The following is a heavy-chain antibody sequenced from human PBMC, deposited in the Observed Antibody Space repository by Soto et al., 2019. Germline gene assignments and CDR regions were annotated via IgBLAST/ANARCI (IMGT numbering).Heavy chain of an antibody. V-gene: IGHV1-46*01. D-gene: IGHD3-16*01. Sequence: QVQLVQSGAEVKKPGASVRISCKASGYTFTNYYMHWVRQAPGQGLQWMGIINPGGGTSTYAQKFRGRLTVTRDTSTSTVHMELSSLTSDDTAIYYCARGHRQGGGFDPWGQGTLVTVSS. CDR1: GYTFTNYY. CDR2: INPGGGTS. J-gene: IGHJ5*02. CDR3: ARGHRQGGGFDP.